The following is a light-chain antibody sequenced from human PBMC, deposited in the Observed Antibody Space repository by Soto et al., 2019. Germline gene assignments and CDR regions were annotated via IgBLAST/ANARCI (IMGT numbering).Light chain of an antibody. CDR2: DAS. CDR3: HQYNGWPRT. J-gene: IGKJ1*01. Sequence: DIQMTQSPSTLSASVGDRVTISCRASQTISNWLAWYQQKPGKAPKLLIYDASSLESGVPSRFSGSGSGTEFTLTISSLQSEDFAVYYCHQYNGWPRTFGQGTKVEI. CDR1: QTISNW. V-gene: IGKV1-5*01.